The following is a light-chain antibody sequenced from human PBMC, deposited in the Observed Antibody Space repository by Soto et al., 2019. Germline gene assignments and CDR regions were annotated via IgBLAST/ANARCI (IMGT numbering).Light chain of an antibody. Sequence: EIVLTQSPGILSLSPGERATLSCRSSQSVSSNYLAWYQHRPGQSPRLLIYQTSLRAAGIPARFSASGSGTDFTLTISDVQPEDFALYYCHQRQSWPRTFGQGTKVDIK. CDR3: HQRQSWPRT. CDR1: QSVSSNY. CDR2: QTS. J-gene: IGKJ1*01. V-gene: IGKV3D-20*02.